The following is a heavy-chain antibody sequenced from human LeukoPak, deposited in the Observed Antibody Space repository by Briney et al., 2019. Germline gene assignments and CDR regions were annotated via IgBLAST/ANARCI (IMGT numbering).Heavy chain of an antibody. Sequence: SETLSLTCTVSGGSISSYYWSWIRQPPGKGLEWIGYIYYSGSTNYNPSLKSRVTISVDTSKNQFSLKLSSVTAADTAVYYCARAPYYYDSSGFDYWGQGTLVTVSS. V-gene: IGHV4-59*01. D-gene: IGHD3-22*01. CDR3: ARAPYYYDSSGFDY. CDR2: IYYSGST. CDR1: GGSISSYY. J-gene: IGHJ4*02.